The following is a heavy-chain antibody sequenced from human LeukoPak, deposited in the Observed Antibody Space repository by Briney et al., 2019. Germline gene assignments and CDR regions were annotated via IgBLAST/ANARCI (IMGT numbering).Heavy chain of an antibody. V-gene: IGHV3-74*01. D-gene: IGHD1-1*01. J-gene: IGHJ4*02. CDR2: INDDGTYT. CDR3: GREILEPGKTLEH. Sequence: GGSLRLSCAASGFAASGFTFSTFGMHWVRQAPGKGLVWVSRINDDGTYTVYADSAKGRFTISRDNAESTLYLQMNSLRADDTAVYYCGREILEPGKTLEHWGQGTLVTVSS. CDR1: GFAASGFTFSTFG.